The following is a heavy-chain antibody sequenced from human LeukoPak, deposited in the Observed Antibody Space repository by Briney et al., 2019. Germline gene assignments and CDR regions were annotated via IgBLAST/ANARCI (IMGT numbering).Heavy chain of an antibody. V-gene: IGHV4-30-2*01. Sequence: SETLSLTCTVSGGAITSGGYSWNWIRQPPGKGLEWIGCIYDRGPAYYNPSLKSRFTISVDRPKNQFFLNVTSLTAADTAVYYCARSRQASGLFNSWGQGTLVVVSS. J-gene: IGHJ5*01. CDR1: GGAITSGGYS. CDR2: IYDRGPA. D-gene: IGHD3-10*01. CDR3: ARSRQASGLFNS.